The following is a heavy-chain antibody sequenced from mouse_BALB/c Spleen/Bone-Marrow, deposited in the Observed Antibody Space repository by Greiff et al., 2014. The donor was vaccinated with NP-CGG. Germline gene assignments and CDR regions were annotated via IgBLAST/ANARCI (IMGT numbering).Heavy chain of an antibody. V-gene: IGHV1-82*01. Sequence: VQLQQFGPELVKPGASVKISCTGSGYAFSSSWMNWVKQRPGQGLEWIGRIYPGDGDTNSNGRFKGKATLTADRSSNTAYMQLSSLTSVDSAVYFCARSAYYGSSYGAMDYWGQGTSVTVSS. CDR3: ARSAYYGSSYGAMDY. D-gene: IGHD1-1*01. CDR2: IYPGDGDT. CDR1: GYAFSSSW. J-gene: IGHJ4*01.